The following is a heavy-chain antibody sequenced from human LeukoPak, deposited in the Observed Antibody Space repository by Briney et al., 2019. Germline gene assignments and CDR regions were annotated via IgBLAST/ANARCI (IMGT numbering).Heavy chain of an antibody. CDR3: ARLPHYYDISDSFGVVPFDP. CDR1: GYSFTSYW. V-gene: IGHV5-10-1*01. Sequence: GESLRISCKGSGYSFTSYWISWVRQMPGKGLEWMGRIDPSDSYINYSPSFQGHATISADKSISTAYLQWSSLKASDTAMYYCARLPHYYDISDSFGVVPFDPWGYGTQVTVSS. CDR2: IDPSDSYI. J-gene: IGHJ5*02. D-gene: IGHD3-22*01.